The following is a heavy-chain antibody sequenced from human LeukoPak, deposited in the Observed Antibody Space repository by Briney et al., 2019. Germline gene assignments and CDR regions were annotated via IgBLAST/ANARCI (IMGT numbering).Heavy chain of an antibody. CDR3: TTSPGDPFDY. J-gene: IGHJ4*02. CDR1: GYTFTGFH. D-gene: IGHD3-16*01. V-gene: IGHV1-2*02. Sequence: ASVKVSCKASGYTFTGFHIHWVRQAPGLGLEYMGWINPNSGDTNYAQKFQGRVTMTRDTSISTAYMELSSLRFDDTAVYYCTTSPGDPFDYWGQGTLVTVSS. CDR2: INPNSGDT.